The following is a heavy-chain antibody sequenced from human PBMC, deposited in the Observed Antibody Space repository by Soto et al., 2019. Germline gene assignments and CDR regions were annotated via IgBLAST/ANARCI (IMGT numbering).Heavy chain of an antibody. Sequence: QVQLVQSGAEVKKPGASVRVSCKASGYTFSGYDINWVRQATGQGLEWMGWVSPDSGSTGYAGIFQGRVTLHWDRSTTTDYMDLSRLTSEDSAVYYFSRATDLRYVEWSVYRGGNYAMDVWGQGTTVTVSS. CDR3: SRATDLRYVEWSVYRGGNYAMDV. J-gene: IGHJ6*02. V-gene: IGHV1-8*01. D-gene: IGHD3-3*01. CDR1: GYTFSGYD. CDR2: VSPDSGST.